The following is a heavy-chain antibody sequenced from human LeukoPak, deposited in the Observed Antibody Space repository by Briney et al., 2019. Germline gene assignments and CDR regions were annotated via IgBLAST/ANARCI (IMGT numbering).Heavy chain of an antibody. Sequence: PGGSLRLSCAASGFTFSSYSMNWVRQAPGEGLEWVSSISSSSSYIYYADSVKGRFTISRDNAKNSLYLQMNSLRAEDTAVYYCARDFGMGEYCSGGSCYSFGYWGQGTLVTVSS. V-gene: IGHV3-21*01. CDR2: ISSSSSYI. J-gene: IGHJ4*02. CDR1: GFTFSSYS. CDR3: ARDFGMGEYCSGGSCYSFGY. D-gene: IGHD2-15*01.